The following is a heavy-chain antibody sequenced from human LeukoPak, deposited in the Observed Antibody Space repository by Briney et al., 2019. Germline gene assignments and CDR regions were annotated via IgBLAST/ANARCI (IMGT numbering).Heavy chain of an antibody. CDR2: MNPNSGNT. V-gene: IGHV1-8*01. D-gene: IGHD6-19*01. J-gene: IGHJ4*02. CDR3: ARDRSSIAVAGMGTLGY. CDR1: GYTFTSYD. Sequence: ASVKVSCKASGYTFTSYDINWVRQATGQGLEWMGWMNPNSGNTYYALKFQGRVTMTRNTSISTAYMELSSLRSEDTAVYYCARDRSSIAVAGMGTLGYWGQGTLVTVSS.